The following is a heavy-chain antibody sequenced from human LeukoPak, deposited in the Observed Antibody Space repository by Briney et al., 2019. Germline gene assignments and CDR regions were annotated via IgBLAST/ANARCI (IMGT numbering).Heavy chain of an antibody. D-gene: IGHD1-26*01. J-gene: IGHJ3*01. CDR1: GGTFRRYT. CDR3: ATIVAAATNDAFDL. Sequence: SVKVSCKASGGTFRRYTIIWLRQAPGQGLEWMGRIVPSVDIANYAQKFQGRVTIIADKSTSTAYMDLSSLRSEDTAVYYCATIVAAATNDAFDLWGQGTMVTVSS. V-gene: IGHV1-69*02. CDR2: IVPSVDIA.